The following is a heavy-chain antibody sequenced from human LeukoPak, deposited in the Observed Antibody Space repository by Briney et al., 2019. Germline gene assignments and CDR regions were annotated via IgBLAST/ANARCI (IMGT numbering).Heavy chain of an antibody. CDR2: IYYSGST. J-gene: IGHJ6*03. Sequence: SETLSLTCTVSGGSISSSSYYWGWIRQPPGKGLEWIGSIYYSGSTYYNPSLKSRVTISVDTSKNQFSLKLSSVTAADTAVYYCASIAVAGSTYYYYYMDVWGKGTTVTDSS. CDR3: ASIAVAGSTYYYYYMDV. CDR1: GGSISSSSYY. V-gene: IGHV4-39*01. D-gene: IGHD6-19*01.